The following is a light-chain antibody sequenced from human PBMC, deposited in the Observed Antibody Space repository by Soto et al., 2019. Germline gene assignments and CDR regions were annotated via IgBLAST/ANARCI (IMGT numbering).Light chain of an antibody. CDR1: QSVSSD. J-gene: IGKJ1*01. CDR2: GAS. CDR3: QQYNNWPRT. Sequence: EIVMTQSPATLSVSPGERATLSCRASQSVSSDLAWYHQKPGQAPRLLIYGASTRATGIPARFSGSGSGTEFTLTINGLQSGDFAVYYGQQYNNWPRTFGQGTKVEIK. V-gene: IGKV3-15*01.